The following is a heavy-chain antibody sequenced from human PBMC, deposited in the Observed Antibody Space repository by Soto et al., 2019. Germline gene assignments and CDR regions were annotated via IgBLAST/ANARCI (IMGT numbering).Heavy chain of an antibody. V-gene: IGHV5-51*01. CDR2: IYPGDSDT. J-gene: IGHJ6*02. CDR1: GYSFTSYW. D-gene: IGHD6-6*01. CDR3: ARQAPLYGSSPVTHYYYYGMDV. Sequence: GESLKISCKGSGYSFTSYWIGWVRQMPGKGLEWMGIIYPGDSDTRYSPSFQGQVTISADKSISTAYLQWSSLKASDTAMYYCARQAPLYGSSPVTHYYYYGMDVWGQGATVTVSS.